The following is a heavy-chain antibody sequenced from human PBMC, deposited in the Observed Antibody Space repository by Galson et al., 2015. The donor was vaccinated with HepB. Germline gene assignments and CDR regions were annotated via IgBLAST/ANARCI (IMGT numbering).Heavy chain of an antibody. Sequence: SCKASGYTFTNYYIHWVRQAPGQGLEWMAIINPTGGSTTFAQRFQGRVTMTRDTSTSTVYMELSNLISQDTAIYYCARGNGSPNWFDPWGPGTLVTVSS. V-gene: IGHV1-46*01. J-gene: IGHJ5*02. CDR3: ARGNGSPNWFDP. CDR1: GYTFTNYY. D-gene: IGHD1-26*01. CDR2: INPTGGST.